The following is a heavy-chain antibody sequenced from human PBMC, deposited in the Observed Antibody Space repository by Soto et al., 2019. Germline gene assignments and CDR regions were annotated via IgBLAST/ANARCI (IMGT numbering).Heavy chain of an antibody. CDR2: MNPNSGNT. D-gene: IGHD6-6*01. CDR3: ASVGIAARDFDY. J-gene: IGHJ4*02. V-gene: IGHV1-8*01. Sequence: ASVKVSCTASGYTFTSYDINWVRQATGQGLEWMGWMNPNSGNTGYAQKFQGRVTMTRNTSISTAYMELSSLRSEDTAVYYCASVGIAARDFDYWGQGTLVTVS. CDR1: GYTFTSYD.